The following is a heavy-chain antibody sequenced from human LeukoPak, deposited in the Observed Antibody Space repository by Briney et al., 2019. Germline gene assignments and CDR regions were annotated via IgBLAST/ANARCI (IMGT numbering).Heavy chain of an antibody. D-gene: IGHD2-15*01. Sequence: SETLSLTCAVYGGSFSGYYWSWIRQPPGKGLEWIGEINHSGSTNYNPSLKSRVTISVDTSKNQSSLKLSSVTAADTAVYYCARGFLNRKRVAATPYWYFDLWGRGTLVTVSS. J-gene: IGHJ2*01. CDR2: INHSGST. CDR3: ARGFLNRKRVAATPYWYFDL. CDR1: GGSFSGYY. V-gene: IGHV4-34*01.